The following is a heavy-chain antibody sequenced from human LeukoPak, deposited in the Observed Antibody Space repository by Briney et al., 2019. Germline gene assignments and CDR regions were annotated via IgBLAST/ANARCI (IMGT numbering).Heavy chain of an antibody. CDR3: TRVMWDSSGYPIDY. CDR1: GFTFNSYA. J-gene: IGHJ4*02. CDR2: ISGNGGRT. D-gene: IGHD3-22*01. Sequence: PGGSLRLSCAASGFTFNSYAMSWVRQAPGKGLEWVSAISGNGGRTYYADSVKGRFTTSRDNYKNTLNLQMHRLRVEDTAVYYCTRVMWDSSGYPIDYWGQGSLVTVSS. V-gene: IGHV3-23*01.